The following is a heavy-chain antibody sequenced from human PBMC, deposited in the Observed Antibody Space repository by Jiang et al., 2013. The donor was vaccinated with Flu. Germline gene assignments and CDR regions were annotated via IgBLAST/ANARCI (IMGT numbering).Heavy chain of an antibody. D-gene: IGHD1-1*01. J-gene: IGHJ6*02. CDR2: ISGSGGST. V-gene: IGHV3-23*04. CDR1: GFSFSSYA. CDR3: AKDRGTRGYYYYGMDV. Sequence: QLVESGGGLVQPGGSLRLSCAASGFSFSSYAMSWVRQAPGKGLEWVSAISGSGGSTYYADSVKGRFTISRDNSKNTLYLQMNSLRAEDTAVYYCAKDRGTRGYYYYGMDVWGQGTTVTVSS.